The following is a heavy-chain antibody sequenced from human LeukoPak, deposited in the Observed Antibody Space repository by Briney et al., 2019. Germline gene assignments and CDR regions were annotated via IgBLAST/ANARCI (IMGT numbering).Heavy chain of an antibody. Sequence: ASVKVSCKASGYTFTSYGISWVRQAPGQGLEWMGWISAYNGNTNYAQKLQGRVTMTTDTSTSTAYMELRSLRSDDTAVYYCARTELRYFDWLLSPFDYWGQGTLVTVSS. D-gene: IGHD3-9*01. CDR3: ARTELRYFDWLLSPFDY. J-gene: IGHJ4*02. V-gene: IGHV1-18*01. CDR2: ISAYNGNT. CDR1: GYTFTSYG.